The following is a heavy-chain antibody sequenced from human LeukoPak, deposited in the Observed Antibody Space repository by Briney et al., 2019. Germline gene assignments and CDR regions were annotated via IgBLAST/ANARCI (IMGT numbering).Heavy chain of an antibody. CDR2: IYTSGST. Sequence: SETLSLTCTVSGGSISTYYWSWIRQPAGKGLEWIGRIYTSGSTNYNPSLKSRVTMSVGTSKNQFSLKLSSVTAADTAVYYCSRGWNYYDSGSSQTPFEYWGQGTLVTVSS. D-gene: IGHD3-10*01. CDR1: GGSISTYY. V-gene: IGHV4-4*07. CDR3: SRGWNYYDSGSSQTPFEY. J-gene: IGHJ4*02.